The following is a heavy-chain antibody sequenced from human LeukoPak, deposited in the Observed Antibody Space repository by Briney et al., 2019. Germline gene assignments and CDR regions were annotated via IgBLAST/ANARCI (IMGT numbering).Heavy chain of an antibody. CDR1: GFTFSAYW. D-gene: IGHD6-13*01. CDR2: IKEDGTEK. CDR3: ARPGIAGAGTAYSDY. V-gene: IGHV3-7*01. Sequence: GGSLRLSCSASGFTFSAYWMTWVRQAPGQGLEWVANIKEDGTEKNYVDSVKGRFTISRDNAKNSMHLQMNSLRAEDAAVYYCARPGIAGAGTAYSDYWGQGTLVTVSS. J-gene: IGHJ4*02.